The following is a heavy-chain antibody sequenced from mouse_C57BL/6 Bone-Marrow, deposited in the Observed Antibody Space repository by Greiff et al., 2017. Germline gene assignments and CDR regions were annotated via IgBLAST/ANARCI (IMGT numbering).Heavy chain of an antibody. CDR2: ISSGGSYT. V-gene: IGHV5-6*01. Sequence: EVHLVESGGDLVKPGGSLKLSCAASGFTFSSYGMSWVRQTPDKRLEWVATISSGGSYTYYPDSVKGRFTISRDNAKNTLYLQMSSLKSEDTAMYYCARHWLLDYGGQGTTLTVSS. J-gene: IGHJ2*01. CDR3: ARHWLLDY. CDR1: GFTFSSYG. D-gene: IGHD2-3*01.